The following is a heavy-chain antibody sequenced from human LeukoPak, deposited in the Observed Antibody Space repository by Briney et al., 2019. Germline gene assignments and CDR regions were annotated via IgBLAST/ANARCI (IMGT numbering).Heavy chain of an antibody. V-gene: IGHV4-61*05. Sequence: PSETLSLTCTVSGGSISSSNNYWGWIRQPPGKGLEWIGYIYYSGSTNYNPSLKSRVTISVDTSKNQFSLKLSSVTAADTAVYYCARVIYDYAREAYYYYYMDVWGKGTTVTISS. J-gene: IGHJ6*03. D-gene: IGHD3-16*01. CDR1: GGSISSSNNY. CDR2: IYYSGST. CDR3: ARVIYDYAREAYYYYYMDV.